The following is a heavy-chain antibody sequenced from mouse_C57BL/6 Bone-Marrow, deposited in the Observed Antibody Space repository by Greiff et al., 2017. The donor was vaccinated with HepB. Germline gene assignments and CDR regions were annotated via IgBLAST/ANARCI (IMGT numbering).Heavy chain of an antibody. V-gene: IGHV1-72*01. Sequence: VQLQQSGAELVKPGASVKLSCKASGYTFTSYWMHWVKQRPGRGLEWIGRIDPNSGGTKYNEKFKSKATLTVDKPSSTAYMQLSSLTSEDSAVYYCARERGSTVVAPFAYWGQGTLVTVSA. CDR2: IDPNSGGT. CDR3: ARERGSTVVAPFAY. J-gene: IGHJ3*01. D-gene: IGHD1-1*01. CDR1: GYTFTSYW.